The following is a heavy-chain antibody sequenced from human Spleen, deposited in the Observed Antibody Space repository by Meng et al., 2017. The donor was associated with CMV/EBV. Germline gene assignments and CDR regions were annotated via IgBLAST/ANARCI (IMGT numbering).Heavy chain of an antibody. V-gene: IGHV3-21*01. CDR2: ISSSSSYI. D-gene: IGHD3-16*01. CDR1: GFTFSSYS. J-gene: IGHJ4*02. Sequence: GESLKISCAASGFTFSSYSMNWVRQAPGKGLEWVSSISSSSSYIYYADSVKGRFTVSRDNAKSSMYLQMNSLRAGDTAVYYCARGWDYGYNSLDHWGQGTLVTVSS. CDR3: ARGWDYGYNSLDH.